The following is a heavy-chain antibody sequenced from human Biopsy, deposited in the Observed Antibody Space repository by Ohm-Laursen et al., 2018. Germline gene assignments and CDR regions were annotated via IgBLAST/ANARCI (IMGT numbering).Heavy chain of an antibody. CDR3: TRGGYYYDSLAYYYWFDP. CDR2: INAKTGDT. D-gene: IGHD3-22*01. V-gene: IGHV1-2*02. J-gene: IGHJ5*02. CDR1: GYTFTGYH. Sequence: SVKVSCKASGYTFTGYHVHWVRQAPGQGLEWMGWINAKTGDTNYAQKFQGRVTMTRDTSISTAYVDLSSLRSADTAVYYWTRGGYYYDSLAYYYWFDPWGQGTLVTVSS.